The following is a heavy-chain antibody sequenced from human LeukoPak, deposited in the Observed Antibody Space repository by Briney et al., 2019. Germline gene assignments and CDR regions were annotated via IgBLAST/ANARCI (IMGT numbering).Heavy chain of an antibody. CDR3: ARGNFDGFDI. D-gene: IGHD5-24*01. CDR2: IYGGGHT. CDR1: GFTVSNNY. V-gene: IGHV3-66*01. J-gene: IGHJ3*02. Sequence: GGSLRLSCAASGFTVSNNYMSWVRQAPGKGLEWVSVIYGGGHTDYSDSVKGRFTLSRDNSKNTLFLQMNSLRAEDTAVYYCARGNFDGFDIWGQGTMVTVSS.